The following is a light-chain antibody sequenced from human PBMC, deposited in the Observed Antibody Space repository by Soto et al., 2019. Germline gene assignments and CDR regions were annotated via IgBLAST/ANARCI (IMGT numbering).Light chain of an antibody. CDR1: SSNIGNNY. CDR3: GTWDSSLSAYV. Sequence: QSALTQPPSVSAAPGQKVTISCSGSSSNIGNNYVSWYQQLQGTAPKLLIYDNNKRPSGIPDRFSGSKSGTSATLGITGLQTGDEADYYCGTWDSSLSAYVFGTGTKLTVL. CDR2: DNN. V-gene: IGLV1-51*01. J-gene: IGLJ1*01.